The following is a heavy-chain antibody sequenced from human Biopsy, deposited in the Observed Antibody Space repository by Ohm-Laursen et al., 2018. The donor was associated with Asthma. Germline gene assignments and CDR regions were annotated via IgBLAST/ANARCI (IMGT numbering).Heavy chain of an antibody. CDR2: VFHSGTT. CDR1: GAYIEHPDYH. V-gene: IGHV4-30-4*01. J-gene: IGHJ6*02. Sequence: SETLSLTCTVSGAYIEHPDYHWSWIRQSTGKGQEWIGLVFHSGTTHYSRSLERRLYKSIDTARNEFSMRLSSLTAADTPVYFCARVASYGDVYFGIDVWGPGTTVSVS. D-gene: IGHD4-17*01. CDR3: ARVASYGDVYFGIDV.